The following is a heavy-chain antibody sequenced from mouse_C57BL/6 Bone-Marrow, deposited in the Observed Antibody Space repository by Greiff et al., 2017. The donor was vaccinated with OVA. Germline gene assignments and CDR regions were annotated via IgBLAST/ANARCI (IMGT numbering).Heavy chain of an antibody. D-gene: IGHD2-3*01. V-gene: IGHV1-62-2*01. Sequence: QVQLQQSGAELVKPGASVKLSCKASGYTFTEYTIHWVKQRSGQGLEWIGWFYPGSGSIKYNEKFKDKATLTADKSSSTVYMELSRLTSEDSAVYFCARHEEKRLLGSYYFDYWGQGTTLTVSS. CDR2: FYPGSGSI. CDR3: ARHEEKRLLGSYYFDY. CDR1: GYTFTEYT. J-gene: IGHJ2*01.